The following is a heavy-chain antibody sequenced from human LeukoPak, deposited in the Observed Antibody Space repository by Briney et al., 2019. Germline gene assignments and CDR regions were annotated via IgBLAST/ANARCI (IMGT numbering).Heavy chain of an antibody. CDR2: IYYSGST. D-gene: IGHD4-17*01. Sequence: SETLSLTCTVSGGSISSYYWSWIWQPPGKGLEWIGYIYYSGSTNYNPSLKSRVTISVDTSKNQFSLKLSSVTAADTAVYYCARATTGEFDYWGQGTLVTVSS. CDR3: ARATTGEFDY. V-gene: IGHV4-59*01. J-gene: IGHJ4*02. CDR1: GGSISSYY.